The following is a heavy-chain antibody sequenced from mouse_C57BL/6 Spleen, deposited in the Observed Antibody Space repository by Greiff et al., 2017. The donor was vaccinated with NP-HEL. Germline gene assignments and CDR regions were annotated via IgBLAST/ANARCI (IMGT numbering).Heavy chain of an antibody. CDR3: ARSGSTMSREGYAMDY. CDR1: GYTFTDYY. CDR2: IYPGSGNT. V-gene: IGHV1-76*01. J-gene: IGHJ4*01. D-gene: IGHD2-4*01. Sequence: QVQLQQSGAELVRPGASVKLSCKASGYTFTDYYINWVKQRPGQGLEWIARIYPGSGNTYYNEKFKGKATLTAEKSSSTAYMQLSSLTSEDSAVYFCARSGSTMSREGYAMDYWGQGTSVTVSS.